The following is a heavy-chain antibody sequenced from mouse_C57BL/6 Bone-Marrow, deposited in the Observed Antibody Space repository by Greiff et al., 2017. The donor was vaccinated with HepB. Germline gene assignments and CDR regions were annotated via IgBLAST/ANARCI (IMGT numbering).Heavy chain of an antibody. CDR2: IYPRSGNT. J-gene: IGHJ3*01. V-gene: IGHV1-81*01. CDR1: GYTFTSYG. Sequence: VQLQQSGAELARPGASVKLSCKASGYTFTSYGISWVKQRTGQGLEWIGEIYPRSGNTYYNEKFKGKATRTADKSSSTAYMELRSLTSEDSAVYFCARGTTVVAPFAYWGQGTLVTVSA. CDR3: ARGTTVVAPFAY. D-gene: IGHD1-1*01.